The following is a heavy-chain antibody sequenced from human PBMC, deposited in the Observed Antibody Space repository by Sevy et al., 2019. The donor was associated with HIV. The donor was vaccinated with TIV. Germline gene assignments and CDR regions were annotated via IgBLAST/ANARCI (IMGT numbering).Heavy chain of an antibody. CDR3: ARQNDFDI. V-gene: IGHV4-59*08. CDR2: VYYTGGT. Sequence: SETLSLTCTVSGGSINSDHWNWIRQPPGKGLEWIGYVYYTGGTNYNPSLKNRVTISVDRTKNQFSLKLTSVTAADTAVYYYARQNDFDIWGQGTMVTVS. D-gene: IGHD1-1*01. CDR1: GGSINSDH. J-gene: IGHJ3*02.